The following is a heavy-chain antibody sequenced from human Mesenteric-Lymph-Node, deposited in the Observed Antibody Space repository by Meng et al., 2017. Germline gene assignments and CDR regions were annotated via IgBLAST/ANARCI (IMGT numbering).Heavy chain of an antibody. CDR2: ISGYSGNT. CDR1: GYTFSNYG. V-gene: IGHV1-18*01. CDR3: TRADIAAAGTGGY. Sequence: HVQLVQSGAEVNKPWASVNVSCKATGYTFSNYGISWVRQAPGQGLEWMGWISGYSGNTKYAQKLQGRVTMTTDKSKNTAYMELRSLRSDDTAVYYCTRADIAAAGTGGYWGQGTLVTVSS. J-gene: IGHJ4*02. D-gene: IGHD6-13*01.